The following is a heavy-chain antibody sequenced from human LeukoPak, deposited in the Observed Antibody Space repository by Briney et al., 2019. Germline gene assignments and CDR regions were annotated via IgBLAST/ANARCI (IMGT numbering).Heavy chain of an antibody. J-gene: IGHJ6*02. CDR1: GGFISSSSYY. D-gene: IGHD6-19*01. CDR3: TRDPGYSSGWGVHYYGMDV. V-gene: IGHV4-39*07. CDR2: IYESGST. Sequence: SETLSLTCTVSGGFISSSSYYWGWIRQAPGKGLEWIGSIYESGSTYYNPSLKSRVTISVDTSKNQFSLKLSSVTVADTAVYYCTRDPGYSSGWGVHYYGMDVWGQGTTVTVSS.